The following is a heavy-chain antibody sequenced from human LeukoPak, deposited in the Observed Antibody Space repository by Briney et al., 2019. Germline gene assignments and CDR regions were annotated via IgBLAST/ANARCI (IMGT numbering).Heavy chain of an antibody. CDR2: ISSNGGST. CDR1: GFTFSSYA. Sequence: QAGGFPILSCSSSGFTFSSYAMHWVRQAPGKGLEYVSAISSNGGSTYYADSVKGRINIPRDDSKNTLYLQMSSLRAEDTAVYYCVKDLGYCSGGSCYQYAFDIWGQRTM. D-gene: IGHD2-15*01. V-gene: IGHV3-64D*09. CDR3: VKDLGYCSGGSCYQYAFDI. J-gene: IGHJ3*02.